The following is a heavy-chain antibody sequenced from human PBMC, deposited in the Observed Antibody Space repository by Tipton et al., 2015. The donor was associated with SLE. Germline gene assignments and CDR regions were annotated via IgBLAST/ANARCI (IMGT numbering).Heavy chain of an antibody. CDR2: ISDSGDST. V-gene: IGHV3-23*01. CDR1: GFTFSNYA. J-gene: IGHJ4*01. CDR3: AIEGGGDY. D-gene: IGHD2-15*01. Sequence: SLRLSCAASGFTFSNYAMSWVRQAPGKGLKWVSIISDSGDSTHYADFVKGRFTISRDNSKNTVYLQMSGLRAEDTAVYYCAIEGGGDYWGQGTLVTVSS.